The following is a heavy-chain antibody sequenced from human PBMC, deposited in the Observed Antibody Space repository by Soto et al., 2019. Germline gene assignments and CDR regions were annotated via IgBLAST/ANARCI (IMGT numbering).Heavy chain of an antibody. CDR3: ARQRTSVVTQAYFDV. CDR2: IYYSGST. CDR1: GGSISSSSYY. D-gene: IGHD2-21*02. Sequence: NPSETLSLTCTVSGGSISSSSYYWGWIRQPPGKGLEWIGSIYYSGSTYYNPSLKSRVTISVDTSKNQFSLKLSSVTAADTAVYYCARQRTSVVTQAYFDVWGPGSLVTVSS. J-gene: IGHJ4*02. V-gene: IGHV4-39*01.